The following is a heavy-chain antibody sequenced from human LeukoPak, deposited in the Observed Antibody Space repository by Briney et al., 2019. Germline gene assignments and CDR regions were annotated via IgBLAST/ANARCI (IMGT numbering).Heavy chain of an antibody. Sequence: GGSLRLSCAASGFTFSSHWMSWVRQAPGKGLEWVANIKEDGSEIYYVDSVKGRFTVSRDNAKNSLYPQMNSLRAEDTAVYYCTRRGCGYWGQGTLVTVSS. CDR1: GFTFSSHW. V-gene: IGHV3-7*01. D-gene: IGHD3-10*01. CDR3: TRRGCGY. J-gene: IGHJ4*02. CDR2: IKEDGSEI.